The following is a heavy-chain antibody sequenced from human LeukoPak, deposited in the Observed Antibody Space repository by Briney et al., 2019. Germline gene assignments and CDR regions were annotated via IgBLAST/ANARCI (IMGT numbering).Heavy chain of an antibody. J-gene: IGHJ1*01. CDR2: ISFDGDNE. CDR3: AREPSGNFGQLVSSAEYFQH. Sequence: GGSLRLSCATSGFTFSNYAIHWVRQAPGKGLEWVADISFDGDNEYYADSVRGRFMIVRDNSKNTVYLQMNSLTIEDTAVYYCAREPSGNFGQLVSSAEYFQHWGQGTRVTVSS. CDR1: GFTFSNYA. D-gene: IGHD5/OR15-5a*01. V-gene: IGHV3-30-3*01.